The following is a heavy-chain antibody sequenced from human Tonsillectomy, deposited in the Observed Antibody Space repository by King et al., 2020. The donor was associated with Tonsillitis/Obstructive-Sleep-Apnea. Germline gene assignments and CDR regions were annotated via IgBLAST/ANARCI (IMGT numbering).Heavy chain of an antibody. CDR1: GFTFSNAW. J-gene: IGHJ4*02. CDR3: TTQAGH. CDR2: IKSKTDGGTT. Sequence: QLVQSGGGLVKPGGSLRLSCAASGFTFSNAWMSWVRQAPGKGLEWGGRIKSKTDGGTTDYAAPVKGRFTISRDDSKNTLYLQMNSLKTEDKAVYYCTTQAGHWGQGTLVTVSS. D-gene: IGHD3-10*01. V-gene: IGHV3-15*01.